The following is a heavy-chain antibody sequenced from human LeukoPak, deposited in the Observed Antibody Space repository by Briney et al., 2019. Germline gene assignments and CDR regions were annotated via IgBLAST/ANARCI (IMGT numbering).Heavy chain of an antibody. CDR1: GGTFSSYA. V-gene: IGHV1-69*05. CDR3: ARDHRYYYDSSGYRDYNWFDP. J-gene: IGHJ5*02. Sequence: SVKVSCKASGGTFSSYAISWVRQAPGQGLEWMGRIIHIFGTANYAQKFQGRVTITTDESTSTAYMELSSLRSEDTAVYYCARDHRYYYDSSGYRDYNWFDPWGQGTLVTVSS. D-gene: IGHD3-22*01. CDR2: IIHIFGTA.